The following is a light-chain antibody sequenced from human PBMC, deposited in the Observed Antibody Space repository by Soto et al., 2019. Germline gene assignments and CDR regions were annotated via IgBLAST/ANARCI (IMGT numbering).Light chain of an antibody. CDR2: GAS. V-gene: IGKV3-15*01. CDR3: QQNNNWPPDRT. J-gene: IGKJ1*01. Sequence: EIVMTQSPATLSVSPGERATLSCRASQSVSSNLAWYQQKPGQAPRLLIYGASTRATGIPARFSGSGSGTEFTLTISSLQSEDFAICFCQQNNNWPPDRTFGQGTKVEIK. CDR1: QSVSSN.